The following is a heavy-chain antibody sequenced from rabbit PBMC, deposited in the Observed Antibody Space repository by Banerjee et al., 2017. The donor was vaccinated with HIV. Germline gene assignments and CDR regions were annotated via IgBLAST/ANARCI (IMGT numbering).Heavy chain of an antibody. V-gene: IGHV1S40*01. CDR3: ARDLAGVTGWNFNL. CDR1: GFDLSSYHY. J-gene: IGHJ4*01. CDR2: IYISSGGST. Sequence: QSLEESGGDLVKPGASLTLTCTASGFDLSSYHYMCWVRQAPGKGLELIACIYISSGGSTHYASWAKGRFTISKASWTTVTLQMTSLTAADTASYFCARDLAGVTGWNFNLWGPGTLVTV. D-gene: IGHD4-1*01.